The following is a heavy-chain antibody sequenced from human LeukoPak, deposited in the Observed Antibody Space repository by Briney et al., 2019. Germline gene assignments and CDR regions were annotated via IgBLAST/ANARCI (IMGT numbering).Heavy chain of an antibody. Sequence: GGSLRLSCAASGFTFSSYWMSWVRQAPGKGLEWVANIKQDGSEKYYVDSVKGRFTISRDNAKNSLYLQMNSLRAEDTAVYYCARGGLLWFGEADNWFDPWGQGTLVTVSS. CDR2: IKQDGSEK. CDR3: ARGGLLWFGEADNWFDP. D-gene: IGHD3-10*01. J-gene: IGHJ5*02. V-gene: IGHV3-7*03. CDR1: GFTFSSYW.